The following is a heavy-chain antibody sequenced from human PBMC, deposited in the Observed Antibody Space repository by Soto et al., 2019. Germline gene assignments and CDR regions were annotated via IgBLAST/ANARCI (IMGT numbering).Heavy chain of an antibody. CDR1: GGSISSGGYY. CDR2: IYYSGST. D-gene: IGHD1-7*01. CDR3: SIENLT. Sequence: QVQLQESGPGLVKPSQTLSLTCTVSGGSISSGGYYWSWIRQHPGKGLEWIGYIYYSGSTYYNPSLKSRVTISVYTSQNQWSLNLICVTAAEKTVYYCSIENLTGGQGTLVNVSS. J-gene: IGHJ4*02. V-gene: IGHV4-31*03.